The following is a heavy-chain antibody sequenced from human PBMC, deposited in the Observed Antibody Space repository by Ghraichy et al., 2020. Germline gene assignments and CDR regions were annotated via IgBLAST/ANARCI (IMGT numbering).Heavy chain of an antibody. V-gene: IGHV3-7*03. D-gene: IGHD6-13*01. CDR2: IKEDGSEK. Sequence: LSLTCAASGFTFNNYWMSWVRQAPGKGLEWLANIKEDGSEKYYVDSVKGRFTISRDNAKNSVYLQMNSLRGEDTAVYYCARDPLLTAAADYWGQGTQVTVSS. J-gene: IGHJ4*02. CDR1: GFTFNNYW. CDR3: ARDPLLTAAADY.